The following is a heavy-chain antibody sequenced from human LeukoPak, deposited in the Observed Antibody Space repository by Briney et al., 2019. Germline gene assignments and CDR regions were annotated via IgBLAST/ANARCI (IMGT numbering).Heavy chain of an antibody. Sequence: PSETLSLTCAVSGYSISSGYYWGWIRQPPGKRLEWIGSIYHSGSTYYNPSLKSRVTISVDTSKNQFSLKLSSVTAADTAVYYCARSPVLGFGEPIPSWFDPWGQGTLVTVSS. V-gene: IGHV4-38-2*01. CDR1: GYSISSGYY. J-gene: IGHJ5*02. D-gene: IGHD3-10*01. CDR2: IYHSGST. CDR3: ARSPVLGFGEPIPSWFDP.